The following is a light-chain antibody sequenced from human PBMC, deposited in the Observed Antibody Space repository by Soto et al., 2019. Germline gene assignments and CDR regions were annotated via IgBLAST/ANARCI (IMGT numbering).Light chain of an antibody. CDR3: QQYGSSPRT. CDR1: QSVSSSY. Sequence: DIVLTQSPGTLSLSPGDSATLSCRASQSVSSSYLAWYQQKTGQAPRLLIYGASSRATGIPDRLSGSGSGTDLTLTISRLEPEDFAVYYCQQYGSSPRTCGQGTKVDIK. CDR2: GAS. V-gene: IGKV3-20*01. J-gene: IGKJ1*01.